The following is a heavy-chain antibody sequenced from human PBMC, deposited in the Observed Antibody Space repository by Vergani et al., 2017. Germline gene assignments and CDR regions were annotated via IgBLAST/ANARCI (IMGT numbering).Heavy chain of an antibody. D-gene: IGHD3-10*01. CDR2: IYHSGRI. Sequence: QVQLQESGPGLVKPPGTLSLTCDVSGGSISSSNWWSWVRQPPGKGLEWIGEIYHSGRINYNPSLKSRVTISVDKSKNHFSLKLSSVTAADTAVYYCARSLWFEEFSYGMYVWGQGTTVTVSS. CDR1: GGSISSSNW. V-gene: IGHV4-4*03. J-gene: IGHJ6*02. CDR3: ARSLWFEEFSYGMYV.